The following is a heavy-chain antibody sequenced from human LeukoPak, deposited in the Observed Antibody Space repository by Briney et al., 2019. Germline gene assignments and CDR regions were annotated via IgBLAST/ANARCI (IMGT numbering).Heavy chain of an antibody. CDR2: ISYDGSNK. Sequence: PGGSLRLSCAASGFTFSSYGMHWVRQAPGKGLEWVAVISYDGSNKYYADSVKGRLTISRDNSKNTLHLQMNSLRVEDTAVYYCAKTERQQSQYYYYGLDVWGLGTTVTVSS. J-gene: IGHJ6*02. V-gene: IGHV3-30*18. D-gene: IGHD6-13*01. CDR1: GFTFSSYG. CDR3: AKTERQQSQYYYYGLDV.